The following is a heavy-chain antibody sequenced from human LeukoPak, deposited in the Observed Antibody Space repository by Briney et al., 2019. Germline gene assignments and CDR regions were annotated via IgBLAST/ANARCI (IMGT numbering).Heavy chain of an antibody. J-gene: IGHJ4*02. CDR1: GGSISNYY. Sequence: SETLSLTCTVSGGSISNYYWTWIRQPPGKGLEWIGDIYYSGSTNYNPSLKSRVTISVDTSKNQFSLNLSSVTAADTAVYYCARRDGDYDGAHFDYWGQGNLVTVSP. D-gene: IGHD4-17*01. CDR3: ARRDGDYDGAHFDY. CDR2: IYYSGST. V-gene: IGHV4-59*08.